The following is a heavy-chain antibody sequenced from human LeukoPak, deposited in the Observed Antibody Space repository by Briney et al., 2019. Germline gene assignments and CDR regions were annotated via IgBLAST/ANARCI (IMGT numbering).Heavy chain of an antibody. J-gene: IGHJ4*02. CDR2: ISYDGRNT. Sequence: GGSLRLSCAASGFTFSSYGMHWVRQAPGKGLEWVALISYDGRNTYFVDSVKGRFTISRDNSKNTLYLQMNSLRAEDTAMYYCTKDGFAHYDSSGYADYWGQGTLVTVSS. CDR1: GFTFSSYG. D-gene: IGHD3-22*01. V-gene: IGHV3-30*18. CDR3: TKDGFAHYDSSGYADY.